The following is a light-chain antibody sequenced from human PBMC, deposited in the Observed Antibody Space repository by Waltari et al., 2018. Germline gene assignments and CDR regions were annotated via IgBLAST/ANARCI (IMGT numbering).Light chain of an antibody. V-gene: IGKV3-15*01. CDR1: QSVDND. J-gene: IGKJ3*01. CDR3: QQYNTWPLS. CDR2: GVS. Sequence: EIVMTQSPVTLSVSPGEGATLSCRASQSVDNDLAWYQQKPGQAPSLVIYGVSTRATGVPGRFSGGGSGTEFTLTISSLQSEDFAVYYCQQYNTWPLSVGPGTTVDIK.